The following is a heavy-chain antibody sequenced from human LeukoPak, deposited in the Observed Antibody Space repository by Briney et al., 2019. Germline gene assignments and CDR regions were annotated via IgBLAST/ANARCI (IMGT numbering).Heavy chain of an antibody. CDR2: ISSSSSYI. CDR3: ARDYQYGYSTNWYHLAQIDY. CDR1: GFTFSNYS. Sequence: PGGSLRLSCAASGFTFSNYSMTWVRQAPGKGLEWVSSISSSSSYIYYADSVKGRFTVSRDNAKNSLYLQMNSLRAEDTAIYYCARDYQYGYSTNWYHLAQIDYWGQGTLVTVSS. D-gene: IGHD2/OR15-2a*01. V-gene: IGHV3-21*01. J-gene: IGHJ4*02.